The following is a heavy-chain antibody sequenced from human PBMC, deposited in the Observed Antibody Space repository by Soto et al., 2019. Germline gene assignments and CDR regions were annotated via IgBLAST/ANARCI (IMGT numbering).Heavy chain of an antibody. V-gene: IGHV5-51*01. CDR1: GYSFITHW. CDR2: IYPGDSDT. CDR3: ARPRRYYDSSGYSPGAFDI. J-gene: IGHJ3*02. D-gene: IGHD3-22*01. Sequence: GESLKISCKGSGYSFITHWIAWVRQMPGRGLEWMGIIYPGDSDTRYSPSFQGQVTISADKSISTAYLQWSSLKASDTAMYYCARPRRYYDSSGYSPGAFDIWGQGTMVTVSS.